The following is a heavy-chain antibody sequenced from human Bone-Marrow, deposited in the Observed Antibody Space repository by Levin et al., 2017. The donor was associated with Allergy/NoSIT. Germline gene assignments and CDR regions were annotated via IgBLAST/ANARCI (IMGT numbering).Heavy chain of an antibody. CDR1: GFTFSSYE. CDR3: ARDKSSDGVTPDWYFDL. Sequence: GGSLRLSCAASGFTFSSYEMNWVRQAPGKGLEWISYISSSGSTKYYADSVKGRFTISSKNSLDLQMNSLRAEDTAIYHCARDKSSDGVTPDWYFDLWGRGTLVTVSS. J-gene: IGHJ2*01. D-gene: IGHD2-21*02. V-gene: IGHV3-48*03. CDR2: ISSSGSTK.